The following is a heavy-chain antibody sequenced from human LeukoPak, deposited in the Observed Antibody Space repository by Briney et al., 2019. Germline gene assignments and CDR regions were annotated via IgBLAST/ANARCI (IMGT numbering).Heavy chain of an antibody. CDR2: IYSGGTT. Sequence: PGGSLRLSCAASGFTVTSNYMSWVRQAPGKGLEWVSVIYSGGTTNYADSVKGRFTISRDNSKNTLYLQMNSLRAEDTAVYYCARDSGGRSPYYFDYWGQGTLVTVSS. V-gene: IGHV3-66*01. CDR1: GFTVTSNY. J-gene: IGHJ4*02. D-gene: IGHD3-16*01. CDR3: ARDSGGRSPYYFDY.